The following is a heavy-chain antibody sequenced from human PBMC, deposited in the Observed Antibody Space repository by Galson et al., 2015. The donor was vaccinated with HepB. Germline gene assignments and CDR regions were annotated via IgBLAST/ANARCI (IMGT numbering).Heavy chain of an antibody. J-gene: IGHJ5*02. CDR1: GGTFSSYA. CDR3: TLLLWFGELLWRWFDP. D-gene: IGHD3-10*01. V-gene: IGHV1-69*13. Sequence: SVKVSCKASGGTFSSYAISWVRQAPGQGLEWMGGIIPIFGTANYAQKFQGRVTITADESTSTAYMELSSLRSEDTAVYYCTLLLWFGELLWRWFDPWGQGTLVTVSS. CDR2: IIPIFGTA.